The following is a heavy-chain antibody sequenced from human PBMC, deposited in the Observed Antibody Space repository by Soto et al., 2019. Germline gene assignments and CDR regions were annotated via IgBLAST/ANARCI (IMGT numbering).Heavy chain of an antibody. J-gene: IGHJ4*02. V-gene: IGHV4-39*01. CDR1: GGSISSSSYY. CDR2: IYYSGTT. D-gene: IGHD6-25*01. Sequence: QLQLQESGPGLVKPSETLSLTCTVSGGSISSSSYYWGWIRQPPGKGLEWIGSIYYSGTTYYSPSLKSRVTISVDTSKNQFSLKLSSVTAADTAVYYCARRDAAGAFDYWGQGTLVTVSS. CDR3: ARRDAAGAFDY.